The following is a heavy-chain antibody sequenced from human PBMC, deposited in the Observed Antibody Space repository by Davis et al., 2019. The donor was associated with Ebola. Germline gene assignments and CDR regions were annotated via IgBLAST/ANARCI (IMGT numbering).Heavy chain of an antibody. CDR2: ISHSGGRT. CDR1: GFTFSSYA. J-gene: IGHJ5*02. V-gene: IGHV3-23*01. D-gene: IGHD3-3*01. CDR3: ARNRAMYYDFWSGYYKRPNWFDP. Sequence: PGGSLRLSCAASGFTFSSYAMSWVRQTPGKGLEWVSAISHSGGRTYYADSVKGRVTISRDNSKNTLYLQMNSLRAEDTAVYYCARNRAMYYDFWSGYYKRPNWFDPWGQGTLVTVSS.